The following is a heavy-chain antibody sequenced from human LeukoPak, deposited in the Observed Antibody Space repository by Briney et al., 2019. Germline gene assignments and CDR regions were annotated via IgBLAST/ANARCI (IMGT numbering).Heavy chain of an antibody. V-gene: IGHV3-21*01. J-gene: IGHJ6*02. CDR1: GFTFSSYS. CDR2: ISSSSSYI. D-gene: IGHD2-2*01. Sequence: PGGSLRLTCAASGFTFSSYSMNWVRQAPGKGLEWVSSISSSSSYIYYADSVKGRFTISRDNAKNSLYLQMNSLRAEDTAVYYCARYISSPHIYGMDVWGQGTTVTVSS. CDR3: ARYISSPHIYGMDV.